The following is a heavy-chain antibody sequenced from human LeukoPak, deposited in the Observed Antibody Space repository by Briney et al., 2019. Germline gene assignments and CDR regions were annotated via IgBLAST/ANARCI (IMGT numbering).Heavy chain of an antibody. CDR3: ARDQGDYGDYDGDNAFDI. CDR1: GGPISSYY. V-gene: IGHV4-59*01. D-gene: IGHD4-17*01. J-gene: IGHJ3*02. Sequence: SETLSLTCTVSGGPISSYYWSWIRQPPGKRLEWFGYIYYSGSTNYNPSLKNRVTISVDTSKNQFSLKLSSVTAADTAVYYCARDQGDYGDYDGDNAFDIWGQGTMVTVSS. CDR2: IYYSGST.